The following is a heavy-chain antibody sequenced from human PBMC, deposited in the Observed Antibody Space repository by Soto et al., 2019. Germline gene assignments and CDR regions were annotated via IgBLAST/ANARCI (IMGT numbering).Heavy chain of an antibody. CDR2: INHSGST. Sequence: SVTLSLPRAVEGGYFRGFDWSWIRQPPGKGLEWIGEINHSGSTNYNPSLKSRVTISVDTSKNQFSLKLSSVTAAGTAVYYFARRAPYGSGSYYLGYYYYMDVWGKGTTVTVSS. J-gene: IGHJ6*03. CDR1: GGYFRGFD. CDR3: ARRAPYGSGSYYLGYYYYMDV. D-gene: IGHD3-10*01. V-gene: IGHV4-34*01.